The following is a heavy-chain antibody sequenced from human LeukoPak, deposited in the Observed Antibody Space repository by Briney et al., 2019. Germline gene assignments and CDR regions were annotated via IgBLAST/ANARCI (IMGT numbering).Heavy chain of an antibody. D-gene: IGHD5/OR15-5a*01. CDR3: AKAAVYRDSCPDS. CDR2: ISSSGGST. CDR1: GFIFSTYT. J-gene: IGHJ4*02. Sequence: GGSLRLSCAASGFIFSTYTMNWFRQAPGKGPEWVSSISSSGGSTYYADSVKGRFTISRDNSKNTLYLQVNSLRAEDTAVYYCAKAAVYRDSCPDSWGQGTLVTVSS. V-gene: IGHV3-23*01.